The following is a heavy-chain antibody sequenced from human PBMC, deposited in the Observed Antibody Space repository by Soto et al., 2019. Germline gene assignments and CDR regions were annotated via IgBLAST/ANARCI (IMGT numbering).Heavy chain of an antibody. CDR2: IYYSGST. CDR1: GGSISSGDYY. CDR3: ASERPDGARLDP. D-gene: IGHD6-6*01. V-gene: IGHV4-30-4*01. J-gene: IGHJ5*02. Sequence: QVQLQESGPGLVKPSQTLSLTCTVSGGSISSGDYYWSWIRQPPGKGLEWIGYIYYSGSTYYNPSLESRVTISVDTTKNQLSLKLSSVTAADAAVYYCASERPDGARLDPWGQGTLVTASS.